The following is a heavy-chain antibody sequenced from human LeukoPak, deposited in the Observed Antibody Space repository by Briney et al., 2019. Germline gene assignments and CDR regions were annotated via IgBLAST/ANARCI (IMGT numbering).Heavy chain of an antibody. Sequence: SETLSLTCTVSGGSISSGGYYWSWIRQPPGKGLEWIGYIYHSGSTYYNPSLKSRVTISVDRSKNQFSLKLSSVTAADTAVYYCARRSYDFWSGPRSNWFDPWGQGTLVTVSS. D-gene: IGHD3-3*01. J-gene: IGHJ5*02. V-gene: IGHV4-30-2*01. CDR1: GGSISSGGYY. CDR3: ARRSYDFWSGPRSNWFDP. CDR2: IYHSGST.